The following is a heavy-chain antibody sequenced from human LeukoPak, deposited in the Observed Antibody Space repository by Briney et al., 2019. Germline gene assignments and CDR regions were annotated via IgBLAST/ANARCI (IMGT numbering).Heavy chain of an antibody. Sequence: GESLKISCQGSGYRLSRYWIGWVRQMPGKGPEWMGVIYPGDSDTRYSPSFQGHVTISADKSISTAYLQWSSLKASDTAMYYCARQGDSGSYYGPFDIWGQGTMVTVSS. V-gene: IGHV5-51*01. CDR3: ARQGDSGSYYGPFDI. CDR1: GYRLSRYW. D-gene: IGHD1-26*01. CDR2: IYPGDSDT. J-gene: IGHJ3*02.